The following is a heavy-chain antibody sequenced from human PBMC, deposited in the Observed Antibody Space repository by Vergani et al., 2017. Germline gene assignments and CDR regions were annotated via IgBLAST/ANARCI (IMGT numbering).Heavy chain of an antibody. J-gene: IGHJ4*02. Sequence: EVQLVESGGGLVQPGGSLRLSCAASGFTFSSYWMSWVRQAPGKGLEWVANIKQDGSEKYYVDSVKGRFTISRENAKNSLYLQMNSLRAEDTAVYYCASQYSLEDYFDYWGQGTLVTVSS. CDR1: GFTFSSYW. CDR3: ASQYSLEDYFDY. CDR2: IKQDGSEK. D-gene: IGHD6-6*01. V-gene: IGHV3-7*01.